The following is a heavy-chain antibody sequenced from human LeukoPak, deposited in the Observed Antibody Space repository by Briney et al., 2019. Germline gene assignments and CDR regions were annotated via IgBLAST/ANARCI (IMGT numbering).Heavy chain of an antibody. V-gene: IGHV3-23*01. Sequence: GGSLRLSCAASGFTFSSYAMNWVRQAPGKGLEWVSVISGSGDSTYYADSVKGRLTISRDNSKNTLYLQMNSLRAEDTAVYYCAKGAAAGKVDWFDPWGQGTLVTVSS. J-gene: IGHJ5*02. CDR2: ISGSGDST. CDR1: GFTFSSYA. CDR3: AKGAAAGKVDWFDP. D-gene: IGHD6-13*01.